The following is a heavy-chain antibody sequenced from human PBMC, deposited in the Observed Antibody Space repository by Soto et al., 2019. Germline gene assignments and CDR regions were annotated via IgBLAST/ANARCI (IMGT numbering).Heavy chain of an antibody. J-gene: IGHJ6*02. V-gene: IGHV4-34*01. Sequence: QVQLQQWGAGLLKPSETLSLNCAVYGGSFSGYYWSWIRQPPGKGLEWIGEINHRGSINYNPSLKSRVTMSVATSTNHLPRKLDSVTAADTAVFYCARGARMRIPAARGRDYYYHGLDVWGQGTAVTVSS. CDR1: GGSFSGYY. CDR2: INHRGSI. CDR3: ARGARMRIPAARGRDYYYHGLDV. D-gene: IGHD1-26*01.